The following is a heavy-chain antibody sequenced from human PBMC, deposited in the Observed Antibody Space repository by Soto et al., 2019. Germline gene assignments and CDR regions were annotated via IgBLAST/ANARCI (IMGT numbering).Heavy chain of an antibody. CDR1: GGSISSSSYY. V-gene: IGHV4-39*07. Sequence: PSETLSLTCTFSGGSISSSSYYWGWIRQPPGKGLEWIGSIYYSGSTYYNPSLKSRVTISVDRSKNQFSLKLSSVTAADTAVYYCVRGGGAIAAAGTFDYWGQGTLVTVSS. CDR3: VRGGGAIAAAGTFDY. D-gene: IGHD6-13*01. J-gene: IGHJ4*02. CDR2: IYYSGST.